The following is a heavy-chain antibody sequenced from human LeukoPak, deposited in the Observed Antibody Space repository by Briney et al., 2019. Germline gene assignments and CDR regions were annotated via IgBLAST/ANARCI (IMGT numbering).Heavy chain of an antibody. CDR1: GFTFSSYT. CDR2: ITGSGGST. J-gene: IGHJ4*02. CDR3: AKDRTAVVGNILVFDY. Sequence: GSLRLSCAASGFTFSSYTMSWRRQAPGKGLEWVSAITGSGGSTYYADSVKGRFTISRDNSKNTLYLQMNSLRAEDTAVYYCAKDRTAVVGNILVFDYWGQGTLVTVSS. V-gene: IGHV3-23*01. D-gene: IGHD6-13*01.